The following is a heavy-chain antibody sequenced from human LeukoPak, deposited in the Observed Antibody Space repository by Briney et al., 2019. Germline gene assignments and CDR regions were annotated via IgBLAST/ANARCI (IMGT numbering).Heavy chain of an antibody. J-gene: IGHJ4*02. CDR3: ARHGRNFRGGDCDLSY. D-gene: IGHD2-21*02. CDR2: IYSGGTT. CDR1: GGSTRSDSYY. Sequence: ETPSLTCAVSGGSTRSDSYYWGWISQPPGKGLEWLGSIYSGGTTYNNPSLKSRATISVDTSKNQFSLKLTSVTATGAAAYSWARHGRNFRGGDCDLSYWGQGTLVTVSS. V-gene: IGHV4-39*01.